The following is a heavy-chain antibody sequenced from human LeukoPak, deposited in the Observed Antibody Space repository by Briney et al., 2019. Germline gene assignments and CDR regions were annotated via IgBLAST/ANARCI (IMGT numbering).Heavy chain of an antibody. CDR2: INPRSGGT. CDR1: GYTLTGYH. J-gene: IGHJ4*02. V-gene: IGHV1-2*02. D-gene: IGHD3-22*01. Sequence: ASVKVSCKASGYTLTGYHRHWVRQAPGQGLEWMGWINPRSGGTNYAQNFQGRVAMTRDTSINTAYMELSGLRSDDTAVYYCARGLAAYTYYSDSSCYGWGQGTLLTVSS. CDR3: ARGLAAYTYYSDSSCYG.